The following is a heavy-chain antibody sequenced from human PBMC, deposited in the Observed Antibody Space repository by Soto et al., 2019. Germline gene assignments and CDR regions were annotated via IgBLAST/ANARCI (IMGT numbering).Heavy chain of an antibody. V-gene: IGHV4-31*11. CDR1: GDSITSTGLY. J-gene: IGHJ4*02. CDR3: AREASGYDSGFYFDY. CDR2: IHYTGRT. Sequence: PSETLSLTGAVSGDSITSTGLYWSWMLHRPGKALEWIGNIHYTGRTSYNPSLKSRLAISLDASKNQFSLKLSSVTAADTAVYYCAREASGYDSGFYFDYWGQGTLVTVSS. D-gene: IGHD5-12*01.